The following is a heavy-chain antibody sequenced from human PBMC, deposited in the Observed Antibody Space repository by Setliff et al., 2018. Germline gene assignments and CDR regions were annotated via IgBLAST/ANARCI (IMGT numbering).Heavy chain of an antibody. D-gene: IGHD4-17*01. J-gene: IGHJ4*02. CDR2: ITPFNGNT. CDR3: ASGVTTGDY. CDR1: GYTFTYRY. V-gene: IGHV1-45*02. Sequence: SVKVSCKASGYTFTYRYLHWVRQAPGQALEWMGWITPFNGNTGYAQKFQGRVTMTRNTSISTAYMELSSLRSEDTAVYYCASGVTTGDYWGQGTLVTVSS.